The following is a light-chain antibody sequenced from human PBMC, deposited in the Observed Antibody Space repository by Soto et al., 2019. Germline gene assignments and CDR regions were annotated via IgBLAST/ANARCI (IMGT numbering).Light chain of an antibody. CDR2: DAS. J-gene: IGKJ5*01. V-gene: IGKV3-11*01. CDR3: QQRYNWPPIT. CDR1: QNVNTY. Sequence: PGERVTLSCRASQNVNTYLAWYQQKPGQAPRLLIYDASNRATGIPVRFSGSGSGTDFTLTISSLEPEDFAVYYCQQRYNWPPITFGQGTRLEL.